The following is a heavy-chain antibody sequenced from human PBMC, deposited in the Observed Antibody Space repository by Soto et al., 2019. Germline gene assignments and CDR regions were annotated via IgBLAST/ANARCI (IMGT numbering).Heavy chain of an antibody. D-gene: IGHD3-22*01. J-gene: IGHJ3*01. V-gene: IGHV3-23*01. CDR1: GFTFSSYA. CDR2: ISGSGAYT. CDR3: ARGDYHDTSGPFSDAFDV. Sequence: GGSLRLSCAASGFTFSSYAMTWVRQAPGKGLEWVSAISGSGAYTYYANSVKGRFTISRDNTKNSLYLQMNSLRAEDTAVYYCARGDYHDTSGPFSDAFDVWGQGTMVTVSS.